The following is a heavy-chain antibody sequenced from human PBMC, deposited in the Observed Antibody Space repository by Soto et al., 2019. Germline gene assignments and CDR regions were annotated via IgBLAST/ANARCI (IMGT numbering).Heavy chain of an antibody. CDR3: ASDFEFRDGNISPLDY. J-gene: IGHJ4*02. D-gene: IGHD3-10*01. CDR2: IMHIIGTA. CDR1: GGTFSSHV. V-gene: IGHV1-69*01. Sequence: QVQLVQSGAEVKKPGSSVKVSCKASGGTFSSHVFNWVRQAPGQGLEWMGGIMHIIGTANYAQKFQGRVTITADESTSTACMELSSLRSEDTAVYYCASDFEFRDGNISPLDYWGQGTLVTVSS.